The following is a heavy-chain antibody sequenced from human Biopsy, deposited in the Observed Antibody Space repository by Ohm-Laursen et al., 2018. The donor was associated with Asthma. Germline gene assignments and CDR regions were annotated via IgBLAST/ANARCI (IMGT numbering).Heavy chain of an antibody. CDR1: GFTFSTYG. D-gene: IGHD3-22*01. Sequence: SLRLSCAASGFTFSTYGMHWVRQAPGKGLEWVAVISYDGSNRYYGDSVKGRFTIARDNSKNTVYLQMNSLRAEDTAVYYCARGDSSNWSHYYFDYWGQGTLVTVSS. J-gene: IGHJ4*02. CDR2: ISYDGSNR. CDR3: ARGDSSNWSHYYFDY. V-gene: IGHV3-30*03.